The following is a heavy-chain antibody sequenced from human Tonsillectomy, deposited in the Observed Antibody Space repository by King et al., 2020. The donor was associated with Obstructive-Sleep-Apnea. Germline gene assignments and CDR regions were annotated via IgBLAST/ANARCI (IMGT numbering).Heavy chain of an antibody. V-gene: IGHV4-59*08. J-gene: IGHJ4*02. CDR3: ARGGYYYFDY. D-gene: IGHD3-22*01. Sequence: QLQESGPGLVKPSETLSLTCTVSGGSISTYYWSWIRQPPGKGLELIGYIYYSGSTNYNPSLKSRVTISVDTSKNQFSLNLSSVTAADTAFYYCARGGYYYFDYWGQGTLATVSS. CDR2: IYYSGST. CDR1: GGSISTYY.